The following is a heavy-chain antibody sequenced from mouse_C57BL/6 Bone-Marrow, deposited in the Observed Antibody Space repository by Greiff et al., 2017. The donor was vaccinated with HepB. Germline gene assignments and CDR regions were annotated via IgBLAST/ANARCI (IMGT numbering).Heavy chain of an antibody. J-gene: IGHJ2*01. CDR1: GFNIKDDY. CDR2: IDPENGDT. V-gene: IGHV14-4*01. CDR3: TTPCGLGYFDY. D-gene: IGHD4-1*01. Sequence: DVKLVESGAELVRPGASVKLSCTASGFNIKDDYMHWVKQRPEQGLEWIGWIDPENGDTEYASKFQGKATITADTSSNTAYLQLSSLTSEDTAVYYCTTPCGLGYFDYWGQGTTLTVSS.